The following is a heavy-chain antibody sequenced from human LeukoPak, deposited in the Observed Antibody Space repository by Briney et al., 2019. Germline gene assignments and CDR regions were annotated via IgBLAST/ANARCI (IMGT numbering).Heavy chain of an antibody. J-gene: IGHJ4*02. CDR2: ISAYNGDT. D-gene: IGHD6-19*01. CDR3: ARDPSNTSGWYIYFDY. CDR1: GYTFNIYG. V-gene: IGHV1-18*01. Sequence: GASVKVPCKASGYTFNIYGISWARQAPGQGLEWMGWISAYNGDTHYAQRFQGRVTLTIVTSTSTAYMELTNLRSDDTAIYYCARDPSNTSGWYIYFDYWGQGTLVTVSS.